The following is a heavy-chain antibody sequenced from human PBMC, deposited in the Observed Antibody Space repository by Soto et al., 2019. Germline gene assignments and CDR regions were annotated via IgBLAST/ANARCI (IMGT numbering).Heavy chain of an antibody. CDR2: IIPIFGTA. V-gene: IGHV1-69*01. CDR3: ARGSTSTPTSWFDP. J-gene: IGHJ5*02. CDR1: GGTFSSYA. D-gene: IGHD2-2*01. Sequence: QVQLVQSGAEVKKPGSSVKVSCKASGGTFSSYAISWVRQAPGQGLERMGGIIPIFGTANYAQKFQGRVTITADESTSTAYMELSSLRSEDTAVYYCARGSTSTPTSWFDPWGQGTLVTVSS.